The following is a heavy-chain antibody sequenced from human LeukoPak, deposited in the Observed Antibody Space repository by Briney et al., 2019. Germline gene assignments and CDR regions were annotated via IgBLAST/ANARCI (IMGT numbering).Heavy chain of an antibody. CDR2: IHPSGGNT. V-gene: IGHV1-46*01. J-gene: IGHJ4*02. Sequence: GASVKVSCKASGYTFTSNYMHWVRQAPGQGLEWMGTIHPSGGNTNYAQKFQGRVAMTRDTSTSTVYMGLSSLRSEDTAIYYCARDCSSTRCQGPVFDNWGQGTLATVSS. D-gene: IGHD2-2*01. CDR1: GYTFTSNY. CDR3: ARDCSSTRCQGPVFDN.